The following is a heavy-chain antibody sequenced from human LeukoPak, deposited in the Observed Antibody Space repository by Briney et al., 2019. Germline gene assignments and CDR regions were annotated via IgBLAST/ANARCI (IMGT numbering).Heavy chain of an antibody. J-gene: IGHJ3*02. CDR2: INPNSGGT. Sequence: ASVKVSCKASGYTFTSYDINWVRQAPGQGLEWMGWINPNSGGTNYAQKFQGRVTMTRDTSISTAYMELSRLRSDDTAVYCCARGIVVVTALYDAFDIWGQGTMVTVSS. V-gene: IGHV1-2*02. D-gene: IGHD2-21*02. CDR3: ARGIVVVTALYDAFDI. CDR1: GYTFTSYD.